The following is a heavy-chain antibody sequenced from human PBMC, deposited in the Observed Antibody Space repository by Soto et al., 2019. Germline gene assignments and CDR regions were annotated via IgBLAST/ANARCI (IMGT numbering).Heavy chain of an antibody. D-gene: IGHD1-7*01. J-gene: IGHJ4*02. CDR3: ASSITGTHDDY. CDR2: IIPILGIA. CDR1: GGTFSSYT. Sequence: QVQLVQSGAEVKKPGSSVKVSCKASGGTFSSYTISWVRQAPGQGLEWMGRIIPILGIANYAQKFQGRVTINAEKSTSTAYMELSSLRSEDTAVYYCASSITGTHDDYWGQGNLVTVSS. V-gene: IGHV1-69*02.